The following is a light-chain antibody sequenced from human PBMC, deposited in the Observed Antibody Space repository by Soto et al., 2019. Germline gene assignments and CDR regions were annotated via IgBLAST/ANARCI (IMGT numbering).Light chain of an antibody. CDR1: SSNIGVKT. CDR2: RSD. J-gene: IGLJ1*01. V-gene: IGLV1-44*01. Sequence: QSVLTQPPSVSGTPGQRVTISCSGSSSNIGVKTVNWYQQFPGSAPKLLTFRSDQRPSGVPDRFSGSKSGTSASLAISGLQSEDEADYYCSAWDDSLNGRVFGTGTKLTVL. CDR3: SAWDDSLNGRV.